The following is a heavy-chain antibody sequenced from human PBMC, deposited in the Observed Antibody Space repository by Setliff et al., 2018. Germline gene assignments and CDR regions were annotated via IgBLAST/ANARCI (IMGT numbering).Heavy chain of an antibody. CDR2: IYTSGST. CDR1: GGSISSYY. D-gene: IGHD6-19*01. Sequence: PSETLSLTCTVSGGSISSYYWSWIRQPAGKGLEWIGRIYTSGSTNYNPSLKSRVTMSIDTSKNQFSLNLSSVTAADTAVYYCAGVGDHQTYSSGWYLDYWGQGTLVTVSS. V-gene: IGHV4-4*07. CDR3: AGVGDHQTYSSGWYLDY. J-gene: IGHJ4*02.